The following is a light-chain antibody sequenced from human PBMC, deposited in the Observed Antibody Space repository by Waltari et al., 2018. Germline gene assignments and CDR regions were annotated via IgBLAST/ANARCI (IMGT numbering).Light chain of an antibody. CDR1: QSVRNNY. Sequence: EIVLTQSPGTLSLSPGERATLSCRASQSVRNNYLAWYQQKPGQAHRLLIYGSSSRATGIPDRFSGSGSGTDFTLTINRLEPEDFAVYYCQQYGSSPRTFGQGTKVEIK. CDR2: GSS. V-gene: IGKV3-20*01. CDR3: QQYGSSPRT. J-gene: IGKJ1*01.